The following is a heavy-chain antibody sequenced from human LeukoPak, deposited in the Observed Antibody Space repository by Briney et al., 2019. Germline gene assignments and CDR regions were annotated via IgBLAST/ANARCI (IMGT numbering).Heavy chain of an antibody. D-gene: IGHD3-10*01. J-gene: IGHJ3*02. V-gene: IGHV4-59*01. CDR1: GGSIRSYY. CDR3: ARGGYYGSGSDDAFDI. CDR2: FFYRGST. Sequence: SETLSLTFTLSGGSIRSYYRSWLRRPRGKSRKCIRYFFYRGSTNYNPSLKSRVAISEDTSKNQFSLNLSSVTAADTAVYYCARGGYYGSGSDDAFDIWGQGTMVTVSS.